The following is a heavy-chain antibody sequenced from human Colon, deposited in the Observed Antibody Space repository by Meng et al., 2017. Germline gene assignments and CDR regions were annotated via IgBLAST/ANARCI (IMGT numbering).Heavy chain of an antibody. J-gene: IGHJ4*02. V-gene: IGHV7-4-1*02. D-gene: IGHD3-16*01. CDR2: SNTKTGNP. CDR3: AREGGDSDIDY. Sequence: QVHLVQAGSEMKRPGASVNSPCKTSGYSFSYFAMNWVRQAPGGGLEWMGWSNTKTGNPTYGQGFRGRFVFSLATTASTAFLEINNLEVGDTDMYYWAREGGDSDIDYWGQGTLVTVSS. CDR1: GYSFSYFA.